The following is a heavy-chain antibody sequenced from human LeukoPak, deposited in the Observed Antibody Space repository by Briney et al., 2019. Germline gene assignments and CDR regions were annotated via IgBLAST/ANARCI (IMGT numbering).Heavy chain of an antibody. CDR3: ARDNYYDTRVGAFDI. D-gene: IGHD3-22*01. CDR1: GGTFSSYA. V-gene: IGHV1-69*05. Sequence: ASVTVSCKASGGTFSSYAISWVRQAPGQGLEWMGGIIPIFGTANYAQKFQGRVTITTDESTSTAYMELSSLRSEDTAVYYCARDNYYDTRVGAFDIWGQGTMVTVSS. CDR2: IIPIFGTA. J-gene: IGHJ3*02.